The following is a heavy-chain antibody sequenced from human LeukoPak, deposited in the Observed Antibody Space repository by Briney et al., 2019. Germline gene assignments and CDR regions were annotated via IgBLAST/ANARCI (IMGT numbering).Heavy chain of an antibody. CDR2: ISYSGNT. CDR3: ARENLGRYYFDY. V-gene: IGHV4-59*01. Sequence: SETLSLTCTVSGGSISSYYWSWIRQPPGKGLEWIGYISYSGNTNYNPSLKSRVTISVDTSKNQFSLKLSSVTAADTAVYYCARENLGRYYFDYWGQGTLATVSS. CDR1: GGSISSYY. J-gene: IGHJ4*02. D-gene: IGHD3-16*01.